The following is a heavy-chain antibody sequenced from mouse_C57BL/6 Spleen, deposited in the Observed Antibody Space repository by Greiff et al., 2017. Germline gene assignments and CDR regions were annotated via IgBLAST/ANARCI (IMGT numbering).Heavy chain of an antibody. CDR1: GYTFTSYW. J-gene: IGHJ3*01. V-gene: IGHV1-50*01. Sequence: QVQLQQPGAELVKPGASVKLSCKASGYTFTSYWMQWVKQRPGQGLEWIGEIDPSDSYTNYNQKFKGKATLTVDTSSSTAYMQLSSLTSEDSAVYYCARSHYGSSWFAYWGQGTLVTVSA. D-gene: IGHD1-1*01. CDR3: ARSHYGSSWFAY. CDR2: IDPSDSYT.